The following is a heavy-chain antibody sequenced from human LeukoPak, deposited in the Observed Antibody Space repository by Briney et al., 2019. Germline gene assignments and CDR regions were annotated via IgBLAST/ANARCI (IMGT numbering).Heavy chain of an antibody. D-gene: IGHD1-1*01. CDR2: IKQDGSEK. CDR1: GFTFSSYW. V-gene: IGHV3-7*04. CDR3: ARVNWNDADFFDY. J-gene: IGHJ4*02. Sequence: GGSLRLSCAASGFTFSSYWMSWVRQAPGKGLEWVANIKQDGSEKYYVDSVKGRFTISRDNAKNSLYLQMNSLRAEDTAVYYCARVNWNDADFFDYWGQGTLVTVSS.